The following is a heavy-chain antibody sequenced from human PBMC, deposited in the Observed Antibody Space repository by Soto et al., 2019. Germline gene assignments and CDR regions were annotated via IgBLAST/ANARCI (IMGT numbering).Heavy chain of an antibody. J-gene: IGHJ4*02. Sequence: GASVKVSCKASGYTFTTYYMHWVRQAPGQGLGWMGIINPSSGSTSYAQRFQGRVTMTRDTSTSTVYMDLSSLRSEDTAVYYCARDRGRWLQFAYFDYWGQGTLVTVSS. CDR3: ARDRGRWLQFAYFDY. V-gene: IGHV1-46*01. CDR1: GYTFTTYY. CDR2: INPSSGST. D-gene: IGHD5-12*01.